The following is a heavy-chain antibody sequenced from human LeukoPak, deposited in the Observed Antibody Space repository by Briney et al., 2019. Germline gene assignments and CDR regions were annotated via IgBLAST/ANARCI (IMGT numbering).Heavy chain of an antibody. J-gene: IGHJ4*02. CDR2: INAGNGNT. V-gene: IGHV1-3*01. CDR3: TLTDYGDY. CDR1: GYTFTSYA. Sequence: ASVKVSCKASGYTFTSYAVHWVRQAPGQRLEWMGWINAGNGNTKYLQKFQGRVTITRDTSASTAYMELSSLRSEDTAVYYCTLTDYGDYWGQGTLVTDSS.